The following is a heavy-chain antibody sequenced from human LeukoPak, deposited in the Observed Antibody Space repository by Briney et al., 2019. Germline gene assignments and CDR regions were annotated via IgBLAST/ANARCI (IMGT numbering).Heavy chain of an antibody. J-gene: IGHJ4*02. CDR2: IYHSGTT. Sequence: SETLSLTCAVSGGSISTHWWSWVRRPPGKGLEWIGEIYHSGTTNSNPSLKSRVTISIDKTKNQFSLSLSSVTDADTAVYYCARHIAIPGLRGFDSWGQGTLVTVSS. CDR1: GGSISTHW. V-gene: IGHV4-4*02. CDR3: ARHIAIPGLRGFDS. D-gene: IGHD6-13*01.